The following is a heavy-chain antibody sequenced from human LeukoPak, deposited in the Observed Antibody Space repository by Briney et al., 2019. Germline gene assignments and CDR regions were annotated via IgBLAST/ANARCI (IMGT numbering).Heavy chain of an antibody. D-gene: IGHD1-26*01. CDR3: ARVRPGDADS. CDR2: INQGGSGK. J-gene: IGHJ5*01. V-gene: IGHV3-7*01. CDR1: VFTFNTVC. Sequence: GGSLRLSCAASVFTFNTVCMSWVRDAPEGGLGWVASINQGGSGKYYPDSVKGRFTISRDNAKNSLYLQMNSLRAEDTAVYYCARVRPGDADSWGQGTLVSVSS.